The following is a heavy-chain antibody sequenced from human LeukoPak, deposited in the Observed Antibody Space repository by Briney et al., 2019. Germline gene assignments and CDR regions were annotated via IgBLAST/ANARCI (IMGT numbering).Heavy chain of an antibody. V-gene: IGHV3-21*01. CDR1: GFTFSSYS. J-gene: IGHJ3*02. CDR2: ISSSSSYI. Sequence: GGSLRLSCAASGFTFSSYSMNWVRQAPGKGLEWVSSISSSSSYIYYANSVKGRFTISRDNAKNSLYLQMNSLRAEDTAVYYCASITMIVVDHDAFDIWGQGTMVTVSS. CDR3: ASITMIVVDHDAFDI. D-gene: IGHD3-22*01.